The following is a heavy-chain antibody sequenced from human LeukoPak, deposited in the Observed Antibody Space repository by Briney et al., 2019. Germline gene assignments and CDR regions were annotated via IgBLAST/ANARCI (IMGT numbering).Heavy chain of an antibody. CDR2: ITSDGSGT. D-gene: IGHD5-12*01. CDR3: ARSLAASGGFDHGGDY. J-gene: IGHJ4*02. Sequence: GGSLRLSCAASGFTLSSYWMFWVRQAPGKGLEWLPRITSDGSGTNYADSVKGRSTVSRDNSKSTLYLQMNSLRAEETAVYISARSLAASGGFDHGGDYWGQGTLVTVSS. V-gene: IGHV3-74*01. CDR1: GFTLSSYW.